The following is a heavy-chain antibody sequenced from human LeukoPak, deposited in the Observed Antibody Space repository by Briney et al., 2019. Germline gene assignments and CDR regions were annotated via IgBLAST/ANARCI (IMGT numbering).Heavy chain of an antibody. V-gene: IGHV3-48*04. Sequence: GGSLRLSCAASGFTFSSYGMHWVRQAPGKGLECVSYISSSSDTKYYADSVKGRFTISRDNAKNSLYLQMNSLRAEDTAVYYCARRGAVAGTADYWGQGTLVTVSS. CDR2: ISSSSDTK. CDR1: GFTFSSYG. D-gene: IGHD6-19*01. J-gene: IGHJ4*02. CDR3: ARRGAVAGTADY.